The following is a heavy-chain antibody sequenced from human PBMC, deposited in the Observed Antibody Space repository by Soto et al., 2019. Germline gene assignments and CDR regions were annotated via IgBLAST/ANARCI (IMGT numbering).Heavy chain of an antibody. V-gene: IGHV3-23*01. D-gene: IGHD6-19*01. CDR3: AKDRKSGSGWYWDY. CDR1: GFTFSTYA. Sequence: PGGSLRLSGAVSGFTFSTYAMSWVRQAPGKGLEWVSGISGSGGSTYDADSVKCRFTISRDNSKNTLYLQMNSLRAEDTAVYYCAKDRKSGSGWYWDYWGQGTLVTVSS. J-gene: IGHJ4*02. CDR2: ISGSGGST.